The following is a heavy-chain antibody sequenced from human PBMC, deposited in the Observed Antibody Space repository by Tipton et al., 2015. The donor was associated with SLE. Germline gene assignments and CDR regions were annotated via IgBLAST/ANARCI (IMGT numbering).Heavy chain of an antibody. CDR2: INHSGST. V-gene: IGHV4-34*01. CDR3: VYGDWLGLDY. CDR1: GGSFSGHY. J-gene: IGHJ4*02. D-gene: IGHD4-17*01. Sequence: TLSLTCAVYGGSFSGHYWSWIRQPPGKGLEWIGEINHSGSTNYNPSLKSRVTISVDTSKNQFSRKLSSVTAADTAVYYCVYGDWLGLDYWGQGTLVTVSS.